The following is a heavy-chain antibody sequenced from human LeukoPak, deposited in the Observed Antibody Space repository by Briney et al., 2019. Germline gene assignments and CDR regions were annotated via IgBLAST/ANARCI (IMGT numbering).Heavy chain of an antibody. J-gene: IGHJ1*01. V-gene: IGHV3-23*01. Sequence: PGGSLRLSCAASGFTFSSYAMSWVRQAPGKGLEWVSAISGSGGSTYYADSVKGRFTISRDNSKNTLYLQMNSLRAEDTAVYYCAKDGDDLHYGDFEYFQHWGQGTLVTVSS. D-gene: IGHD4-17*01. CDR1: GFTFSSYA. CDR3: AKDGDDLHYGDFEYFQH. CDR2: ISGSGGST.